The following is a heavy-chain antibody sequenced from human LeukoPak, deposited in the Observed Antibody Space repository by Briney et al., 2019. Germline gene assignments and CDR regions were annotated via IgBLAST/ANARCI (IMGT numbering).Heavy chain of an antibody. Sequence: SETLSLTCTVSGGSIISYYWSWIRQPPGKGLEWIGYMYYSGATNYNPSLKGRVTMSVATSMTHFSLQLSSVTVADTAVYYCARSDVLTAYAMALWGQGTLVIVSS. D-gene: IGHD3-9*01. CDR3: ARSDVLTAYAMAL. CDR1: GGSIISYY. J-gene: IGHJ4*02. V-gene: IGHV4-59*08. CDR2: MYYSGAT.